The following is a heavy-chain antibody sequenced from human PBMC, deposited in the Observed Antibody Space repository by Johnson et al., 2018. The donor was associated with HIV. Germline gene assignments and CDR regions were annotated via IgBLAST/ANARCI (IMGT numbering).Heavy chain of an antibody. V-gene: IGHV3-30*03. CDR2: ISYDGSNK. Sequence: VQLVESGGGVVQPGRSLRLSCAASGFSFSRYGMHWVRQAPGKGLEWVAVISYDGSNKYYADSVKGRFTISRDNSKNTLYLQMNSLRAEDTAVYYWAREGPSDAFDIWGQGTMVTVSS. J-gene: IGHJ3*02. CDR1: GFSFSRYG. CDR3: AREGPSDAFDI.